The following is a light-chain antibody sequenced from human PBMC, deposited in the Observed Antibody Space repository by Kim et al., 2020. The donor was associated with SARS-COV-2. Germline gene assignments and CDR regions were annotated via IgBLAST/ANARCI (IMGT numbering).Light chain of an antibody. J-gene: IGKJ3*01. CDR3: QQYGSSPFT. CDR2: DAS. Sequence: SPGERATLACRATESINSDFLAWYQQTPGQAPRLLIYDASSMATGIPDRFSGSGSGTDFTLTISRLETEDFAVYYCQQYGSSPFTFGPGTKVDIK. V-gene: IGKV3-20*01. CDR1: ESINSDF.